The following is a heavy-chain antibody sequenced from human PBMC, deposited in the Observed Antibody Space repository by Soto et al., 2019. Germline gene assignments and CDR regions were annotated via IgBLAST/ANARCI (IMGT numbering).Heavy chain of an antibody. V-gene: IGHV1-46*01. CDR1: GYTFSRYY. CDR2: INPSSGSP. J-gene: IGHJ4*02. Sequence: ASVKVSCKTSGYTFSRYYMHWVRQAPGQGLEWMGIINPSSGSPNYAQKFLGRITVTRDKSTSTVYMELNGLTSEDTAMYYCARGVVVKVYEMGGHDYGRQ. CDR3: ARGVVVKVYEMGGHDY. D-gene: IGHD2-8*01.